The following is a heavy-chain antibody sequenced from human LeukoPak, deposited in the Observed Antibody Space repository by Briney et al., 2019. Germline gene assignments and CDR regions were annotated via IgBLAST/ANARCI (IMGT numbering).Heavy chain of an antibody. Sequence: RASVKVSCXASGYTFTGYYMHWVRQAPGQGLEWMGWINPNSGGTNYAQKFQGRVTMTRDTSISTAYMELSRLRSDDTAVYYCARGHGYSSAWYPPAYWGQGTLVTVSS. CDR3: ARGHGYSSAWYPPAY. V-gene: IGHV1-2*02. CDR1: GYTFTGYY. CDR2: INPNSGGT. D-gene: IGHD6-19*01. J-gene: IGHJ4*02.